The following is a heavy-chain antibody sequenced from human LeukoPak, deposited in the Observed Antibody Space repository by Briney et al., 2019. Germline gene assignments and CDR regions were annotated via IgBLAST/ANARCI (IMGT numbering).Heavy chain of an antibody. V-gene: IGHV1-69*04. CDR3: ARGLSTMVRGRNAYYGMDV. CDR2: IIPILGIA. CDR1: GYTFTGYY. J-gene: IGHJ6*02. Sequence: ASVKVSCKASGYTFTGYYMHWVRQAPGQGLEWMGRIIPILGIANYAQKFQGRVTITADKSTSTAYMELSSLRSEDTAVYYCARGLSTMVRGRNAYYGMDVWGQGTTVTVSS. D-gene: IGHD3-10*01.